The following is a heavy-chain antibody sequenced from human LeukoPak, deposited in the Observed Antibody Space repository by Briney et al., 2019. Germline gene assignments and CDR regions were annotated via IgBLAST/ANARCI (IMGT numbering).Heavy chain of an antibody. CDR1: GGTFSSYA. D-gene: IGHD2-2*01. CDR3: ARGVVVPAATPIYYYYYMDV. CDR2: IIPIFGTA. V-gene: IGHV1-69*13. Sequence: VASVKVSCKASGGTFSSYAISWVRQAPGQGLEWMGGIIPIFGTANYAQKFQGRVTITADESTSTAYMELGSLRSEDTAVYYCARGVVVPAATPIYYYYYMDVWGKGTTVTVSS. J-gene: IGHJ6*03.